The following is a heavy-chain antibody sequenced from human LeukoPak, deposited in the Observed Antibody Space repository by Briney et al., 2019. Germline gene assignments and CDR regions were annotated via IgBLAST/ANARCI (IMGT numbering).Heavy chain of an antibody. J-gene: IGHJ4*02. D-gene: IGHD6-19*01. V-gene: IGHV3-21*04. CDR1: GFTFSSYS. CDR3: ARDSDYYSSGWSPWDY. CDR2: ISSSSSYI. Sequence: PGGSLRLSCAASGFTFSSYSMNWVRQAPGKGLEWVSSISSSSSYIYYADSVKGRFTISRDNAKNSLYLQMKSLRAEDTALYYCARDSDYYSSGWSPWDYWGQGTLVTVSS.